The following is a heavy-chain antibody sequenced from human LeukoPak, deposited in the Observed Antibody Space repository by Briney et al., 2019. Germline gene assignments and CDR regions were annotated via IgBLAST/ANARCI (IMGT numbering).Heavy chain of an antibody. CDR1: GFTFSSHG. D-gene: IGHD6-13*01. Sequence: GGSLRLSCAASGFTFSSHGMHWVRQAPGKGLEWVAVIWYDGSNKYYADSVKGRFTISRDNSKNTLYLQMNSLRAEDTAVYYCARGAYSSSWAYYYYGMDVWGQGTTVTVSS. CDR3: ARGAYSSSWAYYYYGMDV. CDR2: IWYDGSNK. V-gene: IGHV3-33*01. J-gene: IGHJ6*02.